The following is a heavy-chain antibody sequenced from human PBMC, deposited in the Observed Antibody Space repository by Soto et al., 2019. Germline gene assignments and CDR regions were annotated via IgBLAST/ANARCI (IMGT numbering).Heavy chain of an antibody. D-gene: IGHD3-10*01. Sequence: GGSLRLSCAASGFTFSSYAMSWVRQAPGKGLEWVSAISGSGGSTYYADSVKGRFTISRDNSKNTLYLQMNSLRAEDTAVYYCAKDRPDREVRGVLTDAFDIWGQGTMVTVSS. J-gene: IGHJ3*02. V-gene: IGHV3-23*01. CDR1: GFTFSSYA. CDR2: ISGSGGST. CDR3: AKDRPDREVRGVLTDAFDI.